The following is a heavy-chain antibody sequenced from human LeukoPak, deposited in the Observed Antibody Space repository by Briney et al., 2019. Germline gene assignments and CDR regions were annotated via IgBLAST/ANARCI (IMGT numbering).Heavy chain of an antibody. J-gene: IGHJ6*02. Sequence: GGSLRLSCAASGFTVSSNYMSWVRQAPGKGLEWVSVIYSGGRTYYADSVKGRFTISRDNSKNTLYLQMNSLRAEDTAVYYCARGVGGSYPSGMDVWGQGTTVTVSS. CDR2: IYSGGRT. CDR1: GFTVSSNY. D-gene: IGHD1-26*01. CDR3: ARGVGGSYPSGMDV. V-gene: IGHV3-53*01.